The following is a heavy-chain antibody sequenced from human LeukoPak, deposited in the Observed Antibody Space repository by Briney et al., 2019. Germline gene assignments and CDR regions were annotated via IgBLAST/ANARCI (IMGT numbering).Heavy chain of an antibody. Sequence: SETLSLTCTVSGGSITNNYWAWIRQPPGKGLEWIGYTHDSGNSNYNPSLRSRVTISIDTSKNQFSLKLTSVTAAGTAVYYCARDRSAAPADYWGQGTLVTVSS. CDR2: THDSGNS. D-gene: IGHD6-13*01. J-gene: IGHJ4*02. V-gene: IGHV4-59*13. CDR1: GGSITNNY. CDR3: ARDRSAAPADY.